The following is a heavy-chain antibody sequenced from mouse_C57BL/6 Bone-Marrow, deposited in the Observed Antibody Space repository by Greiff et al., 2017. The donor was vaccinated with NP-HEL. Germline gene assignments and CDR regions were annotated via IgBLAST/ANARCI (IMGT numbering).Heavy chain of an antibody. CDR3: ARGPPAKDATSSRGDYFDY. V-gene: IGHV1-81*01. CDR2: IYPRSGNT. D-gene: IGHD1-1*01. Sequence: QVQLKESGAELARPGASVKLSCKASGYTFTSYGISWVKQRTGQGLEWIGEIYPRSGNTYYNEKFKGKATLTAAKSSSPAYMELRSLTSEDSAVYFCARGPPAKDATSSRGDYFDYWGQGTTLTVSS. CDR1: GYTFTSYG. J-gene: IGHJ2*01.